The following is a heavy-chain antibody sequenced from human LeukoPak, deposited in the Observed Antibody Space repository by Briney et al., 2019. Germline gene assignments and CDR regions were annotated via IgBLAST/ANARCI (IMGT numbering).Heavy chain of an antibody. D-gene: IGHD4-17*01. CDR1: GFTFSSYG. Sequence: PGGSLRLSCAASGFTFSSYGMHWVRQAPGKGLEWVAVIWYDGSNKYYADSVKGRFTISRDNSKNTLYLQMNSLRAEDTAVYYCARDHDYGDLNWFDPWGQGTLVTVSS. CDR2: IWYDGSNK. V-gene: IGHV3-33*08. CDR3: ARDHDYGDLNWFDP. J-gene: IGHJ5*02.